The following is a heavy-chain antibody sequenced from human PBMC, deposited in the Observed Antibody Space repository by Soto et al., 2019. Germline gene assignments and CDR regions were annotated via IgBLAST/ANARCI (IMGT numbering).Heavy chain of an antibody. CDR2: INPRVGST. D-gene: IGHD6-19*01. Sequence: ASVKVSCKASGYTFTSYYMHWVRQAPGQGLEGMGMINPRVGSTGHALKLQSRVTMTRDTSTRSVYMKMSSLRSEDTAVYYCARDAHTIPVAGDYCYGMDVWGQGTTVTVSS. CDR1: GYTFTSYY. V-gene: IGHV1-46*01. CDR3: ARDAHTIPVAGDYCYGMDV. J-gene: IGHJ6*02.